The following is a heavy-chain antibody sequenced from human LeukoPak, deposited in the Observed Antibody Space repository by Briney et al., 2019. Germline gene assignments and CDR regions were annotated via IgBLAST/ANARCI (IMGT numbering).Heavy chain of an antibody. CDR2: IYYSGST. J-gene: IGHJ4*02. V-gene: IGHV4-31*03. Sequence: SQTLSLTCTVSGGSISVAAYYWSWIRQHPGEGLKWIGYIYYSGSTSYNPSLKSRVTISVDTSKNQFSLKLTSVTAADTAVYYCARAPAPYAYDTSGYDSWGQGTLVTVSS. D-gene: IGHD3-22*01. CDR1: GGSISVAAYY. CDR3: ARAPAPYAYDTSGYDS.